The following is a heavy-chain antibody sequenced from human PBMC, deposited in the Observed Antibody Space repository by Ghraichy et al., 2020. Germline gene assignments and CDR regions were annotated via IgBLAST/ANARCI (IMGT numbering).Heavy chain of an antibody. CDR2: IYPGDADT. CDR3: ARHDSERYSSTYPFDY. D-gene: IGHD6-13*01. CDR1: GYNFANYW. Sequence: SCKGSGYNFANYWIGWVRQMPGKGLEWMGIIYPGDADTRYNPSFQGQVTISADKSISTAYLQWRSLEASDTAMYYCARHDSERYSSTYPFDYWGRGTLVTVSS. J-gene: IGHJ4*02. V-gene: IGHV5-51*01.